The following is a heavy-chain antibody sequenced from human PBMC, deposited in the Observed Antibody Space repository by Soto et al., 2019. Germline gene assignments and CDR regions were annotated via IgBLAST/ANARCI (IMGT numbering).Heavy chain of an antibody. CDR3: VRDGPGGDDFWAGYLSLGYFQH. D-gene: IGHD3-3*01. Sequence: EVQLVESGGGLINPGGSLRLSCEASGFTFSDFSMNWVRQASGKGLEWVSSISTGSRYIYYGDSLKGRFTTSRDDARNSLHLQMVSLRAEDTAIYYCVRDGPGGDDFWAGYLSLGYFQHWCQGALVTVSS. CDR1: GFTFSDFS. CDR2: ISTGSRYI. V-gene: IGHV3-21*02. J-gene: IGHJ1*01.